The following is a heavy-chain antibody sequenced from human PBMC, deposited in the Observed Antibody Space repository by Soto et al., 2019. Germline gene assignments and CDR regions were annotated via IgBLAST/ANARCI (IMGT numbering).Heavy chain of an antibody. J-gene: IGHJ4*02. V-gene: IGHV4-34*01. CDR2: INHSGST. D-gene: IGHD1-20*01. Sequence: SETLSLTCAVYGGSFSGYYWTWIRQPPGKGLEWIGEINHSGSTNYKPSLTSRVTISVDTSKNQLSLKMSSVTAADTAVYYCARGRTIITGTSFDYWGQGTLVTVS. CDR1: GGSFSGYY. CDR3: ARGRTIITGTSFDY.